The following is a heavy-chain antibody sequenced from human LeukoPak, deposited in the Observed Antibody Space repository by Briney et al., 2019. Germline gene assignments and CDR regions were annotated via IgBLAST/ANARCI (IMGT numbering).Heavy chain of an antibody. D-gene: IGHD3-10*01. CDR1: GYTFTSYY. J-gene: IGHJ4*02. CDR3: ARVRAGYFDY. Sequence: ASVKVSCKASGYTFTSYYMHWVRQAPGQGLEWMGIINPSGGSTSYAQKFQGRVTMTRDKNTSTVYMELSSLRSEDTDVYYCARVRAGYFDYWGQGTLVTVSP. V-gene: IGHV1-46*01. CDR2: INPSGGST.